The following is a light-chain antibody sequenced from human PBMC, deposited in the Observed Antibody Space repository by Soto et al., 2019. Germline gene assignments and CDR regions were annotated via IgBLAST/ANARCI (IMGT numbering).Light chain of an antibody. Sequence: QSVLTQPPSVYAAPGQKVTISCSGSSSNIGNNYVSWYQQLPGTAPQLLIYDNNQRPSGIPDRFSGSKSGTSATLGITGLQTGDEADYYCGTWDSSLSAWVFGGGTKLTVL. CDR2: DNN. CDR1: SSNIGNNY. CDR3: GTWDSSLSAWV. V-gene: IGLV1-51*01. J-gene: IGLJ3*02.